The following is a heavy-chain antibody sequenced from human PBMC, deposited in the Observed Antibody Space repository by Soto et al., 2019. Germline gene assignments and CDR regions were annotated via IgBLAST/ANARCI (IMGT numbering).Heavy chain of an antibody. CDR3: AGGLSGDKVDQ. J-gene: IGHJ4*02. CDR1: GVSISDDNYY. Sequence: QVQLQESGPGLVKPSQTLSLTCTVSGVSISDDNYYWSWIRQPPGKDLEWIGHIYNRGNTYNNPSLMSRLTLSLDTSKSQFSLNLNSVTAADTAVYYCAGGLSGDKVDQWGQGTLVTVSS. V-gene: IGHV4-30-4*01. CDR2: IYNRGNT. D-gene: IGHD2-21*01.